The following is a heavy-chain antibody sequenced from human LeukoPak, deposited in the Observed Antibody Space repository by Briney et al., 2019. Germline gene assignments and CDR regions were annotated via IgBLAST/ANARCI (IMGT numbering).Heavy chain of an antibody. CDR2: INEDESEK. J-gene: IGHJ4*02. CDR3: ARLRAQDN. V-gene: IGHV3-7*01. Sequence: GGSLRLSCAASGFTFNRYWMQWVRQAPGKGLEWVATINEDESEKYYVDSVKGRFTISRDNAKNSLYLQMNSLRAEDTAVYYCARLRAQDNWGQGTLVTVSS. CDR1: GFTFNRYW. D-gene: IGHD5-24*01.